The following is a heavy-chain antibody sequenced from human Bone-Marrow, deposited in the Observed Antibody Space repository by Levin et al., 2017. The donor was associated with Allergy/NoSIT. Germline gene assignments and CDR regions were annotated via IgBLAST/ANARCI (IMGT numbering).Heavy chain of an antibody. D-gene: IGHD5-18*01. Sequence: SVKVSCTTSGDSFSRFAISWVRQAPGQGLEWMGVFTPISNSAIYAQKFQGRVTIIADRSTTTVYMELSSLRSDDTAVYYCAREGGVDAGYFFDFWGQGTLVTVSS. J-gene: IGHJ4*02. CDR2: FTPISNSA. V-gene: IGHV1-69*06. CDR1: GDSFSRFA. CDR3: AREGGVDAGYFFDF.